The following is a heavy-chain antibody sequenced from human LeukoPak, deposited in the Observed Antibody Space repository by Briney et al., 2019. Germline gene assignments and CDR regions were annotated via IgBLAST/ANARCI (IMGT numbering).Heavy chain of an antibody. CDR1: GYTFTSYY. CDR3: ARDLMYSSSWYGWSYYYYGMDV. D-gene: IGHD6-13*01. Sequence: ASVKVSCEASGYTFTSYYMHWVRQAPGQGLEWMGIINPSGGSTGYAQKFQGRVTMTRDTSTSTVYMELSSLRSEDTAVYYCARDLMYSSSWYGWSYYYYGMDVWGQGTTVTVSS. V-gene: IGHV1-46*01. CDR2: INPSGGST. J-gene: IGHJ6*02.